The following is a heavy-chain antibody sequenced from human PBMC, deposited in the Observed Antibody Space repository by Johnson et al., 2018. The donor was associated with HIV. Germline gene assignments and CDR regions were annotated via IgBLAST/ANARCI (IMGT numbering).Heavy chain of an antibody. D-gene: IGHD5-24*01. J-gene: IGHJ3*02. Sequence: EVQLVESGGGLVQPGGSLRLSCAASGFTFSSYAMSWVRQAPGKGLEWVSGIVGSGGSTYYADSVKGRFTISRDNSKNTLSLQMNSLRAEDTAVYYCAKDQGIEMAGYDGFDIWGQGTMVTVSS. CDR3: AKDQGIEMAGYDGFDI. CDR2: IVGSGGST. V-gene: IGHV3-23*04. CDR1: GFTFSSYA.